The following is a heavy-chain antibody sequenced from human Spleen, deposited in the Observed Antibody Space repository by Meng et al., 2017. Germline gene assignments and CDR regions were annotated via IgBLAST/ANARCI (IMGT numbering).Heavy chain of an antibody. Sequence: ASVKVSCKASGYTFTSYGISWVRQAPGQGLEWMGWISAYNGNTNYAQKLQGRVTMTTDTSTSTAYMELRSLRSDDTAVYYCARDFYGSGSYYNYYYYGMDVWGPGNTVHVAS. J-gene: IGHJ6*02. CDR2: ISAYNGNT. D-gene: IGHD3-10*01. V-gene: IGHV1-18*01. CDR1: GYTFTSYG. CDR3: ARDFYGSGSYYNYYYYGMDV.